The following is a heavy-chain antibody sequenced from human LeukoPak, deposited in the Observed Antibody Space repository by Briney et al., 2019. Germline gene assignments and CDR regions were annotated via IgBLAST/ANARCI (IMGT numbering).Heavy chain of an antibody. J-gene: IGHJ4*02. V-gene: IGHV1-8*01. Sequence: ASVKVSCKASGYTFTSYDINWVRQAPGQGLEWMGWMNPNSGDTGYVQKFQGRVNMTRGTSISTAYMELTSLRSEDTAIYYGARGGFGSGSHFDYWGQGTLVTVSS. CDR2: MNPNSGDT. D-gene: IGHD3-10*01. CDR1: GYTFTSYD. CDR3: ARGGFGSGSHFDY.